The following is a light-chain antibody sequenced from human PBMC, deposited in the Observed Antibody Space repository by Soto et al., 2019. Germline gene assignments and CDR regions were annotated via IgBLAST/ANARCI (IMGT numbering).Light chain of an antibody. Sequence: QSVLTQPPSVSGAPGQRVTISCTGSSSNIGAGYDVHWYQQLPGTAPKLLIYGNSNRPSGVPDRFSGSKSGTSASLAITGLQAEDEADYYCCSYAGSYTFLYVFGTGTKV. J-gene: IGLJ1*01. CDR1: SSNIGAGYD. CDR2: GNS. CDR3: CSYAGSYTFLYV. V-gene: IGLV1-40*01.